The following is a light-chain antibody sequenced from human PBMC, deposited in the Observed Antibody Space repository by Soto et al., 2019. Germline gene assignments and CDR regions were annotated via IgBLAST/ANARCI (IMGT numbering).Light chain of an antibody. CDR1: QSVSSNY. CDR2: GAS. V-gene: IGKV3-20*01. Sequence: EIVLTQSAGTLFLSPGERATLSCRASQSVSSNYLAWYQQKPGQAPRLLIYGASSRATGIPDRFSGSGSGTDFTLTISRLEPEDFAVYYCQQYGRSPWTFGQGTKVDIK. J-gene: IGKJ1*01. CDR3: QQYGRSPWT.